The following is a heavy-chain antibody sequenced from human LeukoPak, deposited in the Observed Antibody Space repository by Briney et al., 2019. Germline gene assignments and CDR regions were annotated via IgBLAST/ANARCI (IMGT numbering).Heavy chain of an antibody. CDR3: ARGPGQLTSECFDS. J-gene: IGHJ5*01. V-gene: IGHV4-4*07. D-gene: IGHD6-13*01. Sequence: SETLSLTCTVSGGSISNSYWSWIRQPAGKGLEWIGRIYPTDITTYNPSLKSRVTLSVDTSKNQFSLKVSSVTGADAAVYYCARGPGQLTSECFDSWGQGILVTVSS. CDR2: IYPTDIT. CDR1: GGSISNSY.